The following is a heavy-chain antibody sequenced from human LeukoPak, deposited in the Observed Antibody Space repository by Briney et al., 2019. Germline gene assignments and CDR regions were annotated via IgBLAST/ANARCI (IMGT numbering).Heavy chain of an antibody. Sequence: GRSLRLSCAASGFTFSSYAMHWVRQAPGKGLEWVAVISYDGSNKYYADSVKGRFTISRDNSKNTLYLQMNSLRAEDTAVYYCAREGGSGWQRGLNWLDPWGQGTLVTVSS. CDR3: AREGGSGWQRGLNWLDP. V-gene: IGHV3-30-3*01. J-gene: IGHJ5*02. D-gene: IGHD6-19*01. CDR2: ISYDGSNK. CDR1: GFTFSSYA.